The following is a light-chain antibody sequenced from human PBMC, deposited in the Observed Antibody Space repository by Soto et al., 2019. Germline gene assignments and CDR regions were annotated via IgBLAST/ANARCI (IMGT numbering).Light chain of an antibody. J-gene: IGKJ4*01. CDR1: QSISNW. CDR3: QQYNSYPPT. V-gene: IGKV1-5*03. Sequence: DIQMTQSPSTLSASVGDRVTITCRASQSISNWLAWYQQKPGKAPKLLIYKASSLESGVPSRFSGSGSGTEFTLTISSLQPYDFSTSYCQQYNSYPPTFGGGTKVEIK. CDR2: KAS.